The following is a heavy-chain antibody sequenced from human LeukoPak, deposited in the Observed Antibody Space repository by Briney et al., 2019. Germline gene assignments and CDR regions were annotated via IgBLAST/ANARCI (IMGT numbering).Heavy chain of an antibody. V-gene: IGHV3-74*01. J-gene: IGHJ3*02. D-gene: IGHD6-13*01. CDR3: ARGPFVYSSPAAAFDI. CDR2: INSDVSTT. CDR1: GFTLSSYW. Sequence: GGSLRLSCAASGFTLSSYWMHWVRQAPGKGLLWVSRINSDVSTTTYADSVKGRFTVSRDSAKNTLYLQMNSLRAEDTAVYYCARGPFVYSSPAAAFDIWGQGTMVTVSS.